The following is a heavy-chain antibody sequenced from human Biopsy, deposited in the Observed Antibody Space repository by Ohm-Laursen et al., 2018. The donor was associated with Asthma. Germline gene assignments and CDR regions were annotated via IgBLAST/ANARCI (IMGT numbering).Heavy chain of an antibody. V-gene: IGHV4-34*01. Sequence: GTLSLTCRMYGLSSSAYYWTWIRQTPGKGLEWIGESDHRGNTNINPTLKSRVTISKDKSANEFSLKMRSVTAADTAIYYCARGPEWSGLDIWGQGTTVTVSS. CDR2: SDHRGNT. CDR1: GLSSSAYY. CDR3: ARGPEWSGLDI. J-gene: IGHJ6*02. D-gene: IGHD3-3*01.